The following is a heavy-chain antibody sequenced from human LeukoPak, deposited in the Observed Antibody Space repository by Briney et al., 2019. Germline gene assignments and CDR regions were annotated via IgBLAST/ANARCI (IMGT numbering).Heavy chain of an antibody. V-gene: IGHV4-39*01. Sequence: PSETLSLTCTVSGDSITSNSHYWAWIRQPPGKGLEWIGSVYHGGSTLYTPSLRSRVTISVDTSKKQFSLRLMSVTAADTAVYHCARQYFIATGPLCFDPWAQGALVTVSS. D-gene: IGHD3-9*01. CDR1: GDSITSNSHY. J-gene: IGHJ5*02. CDR2: VYHGGST. CDR3: ARQYFIATGPLCFDP.